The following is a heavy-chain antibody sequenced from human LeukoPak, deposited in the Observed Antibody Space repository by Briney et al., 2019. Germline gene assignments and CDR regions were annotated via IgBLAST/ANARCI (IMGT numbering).Heavy chain of an antibody. J-gene: IGHJ3*02. Sequence: GGSLRLSCAASGFTFSSYSMNWVRQAPGKGLEWVSSISSSSYIYYADSVKGRFTISRDNAKNSLYLQMKSLRAEDTAVYYCARDGREAFDSWGQGTMVTVSS. D-gene: IGHD1-26*01. V-gene: IGHV3-21*01. CDR3: ARDGREAFDS. CDR2: ISSSSYI. CDR1: GFTFSSYS.